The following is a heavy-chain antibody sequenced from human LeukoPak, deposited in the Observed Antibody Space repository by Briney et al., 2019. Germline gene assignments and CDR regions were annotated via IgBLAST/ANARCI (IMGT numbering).Heavy chain of an antibody. V-gene: IGHV4-39*01. CDR1: GDSISRSDSY. CDR3: ARRRYYDGSGYLE. Sequence: PSETLSLTCSVSGDSISRSDSYWDWIRQLPGKGLEWIGTIYYSGRTYYSPSLNSRVTMSVDTSNNQFSLNLRSVTAADTAVYYCARRRYYDGSGYLEWGRGTLLSVSS. D-gene: IGHD3-22*01. CDR2: IYYSGRT. J-gene: IGHJ1*01.